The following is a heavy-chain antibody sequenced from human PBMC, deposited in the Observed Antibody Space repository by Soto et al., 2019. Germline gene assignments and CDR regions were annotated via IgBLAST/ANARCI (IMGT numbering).Heavy chain of an antibody. J-gene: IGHJ4*02. CDR2: ISGSGGVT. CDR1: GFTFRHYD. V-gene: IGHV3-23*01. Sequence: EVQLLESGGGLVQPGGSLRLSCVASGFTFRHYDMRWVRQAPGKGLEWVSGISGSGGVTYYADSVKGRFTISRDNSKNTLYLQMNSLRANDTAVYYCAKDRQFRSYYESAGHYNNWGQGALVTVSS. D-gene: IGHD3-10*01. CDR3: AKDRQFRSYYESAGHYNN.